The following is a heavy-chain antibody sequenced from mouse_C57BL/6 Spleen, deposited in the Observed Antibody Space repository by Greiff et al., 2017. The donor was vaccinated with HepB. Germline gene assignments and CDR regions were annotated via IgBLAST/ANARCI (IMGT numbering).Heavy chain of an antibody. J-gene: IGHJ4*01. D-gene: IGHD2-4*01. V-gene: IGHV5-4*03. CDR1: GFTFSSYA. Sequence: EVHLVESGGGLVKPGGSLKLSCAASGFTFSSYAMSWVRQTPEKRLEWVATISDGGSYTYYPDNVKGRFTISRDNAKNNLYLQMSHLKSEDTAMYYYARRGHYDDYYAMDYWGQGTSVTVSS. CDR3: ARRGHYDDYYAMDY. CDR2: ISDGGSYT.